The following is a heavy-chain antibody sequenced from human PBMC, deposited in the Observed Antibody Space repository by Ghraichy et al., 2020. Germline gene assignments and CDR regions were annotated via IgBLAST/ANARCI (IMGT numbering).Heavy chain of an antibody. J-gene: IGHJ3*02. V-gene: IGHV3-7*03. CDR2: IKQDGGET. CDR1: GFIISDYW. CDR3: AKDFESYNGVYDPCDI. Sequence: GGSLRLSCAASGFIISDYWMTWVRQAPGKGLEWVANIKQDGGETNYVNSVKGRFTISRDNSKNTLYLQMSSLRVEDTAIYYCAKDFESYNGVYDPCDIWGQGTMVTVSS. D-gene: IGHD3-10*01.